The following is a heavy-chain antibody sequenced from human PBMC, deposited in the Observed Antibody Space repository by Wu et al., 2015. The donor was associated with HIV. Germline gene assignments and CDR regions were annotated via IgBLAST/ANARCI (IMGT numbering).Heavy chain of an antibody. J-gene: IGHJ6*03. V-gene: IGHV1-18*01. CDR1: GYTFTSYP. CDR3: VTSSNFQNSNRDYYYMDV. CDR2: ITTYNGDT. Sequence: QVQLVQSGAEVKKPGASVKVSCKASGYTFTSYPISWLRQAPGQGLEWMGWITTYNGDTNYAQKFQGRITMTTDTSTTTAYMELRRLRSDDSAVYYCVTSSNFQNSNRDYYYMDVWGKGTTVTSP. D-gene: IGHD6-13*01.